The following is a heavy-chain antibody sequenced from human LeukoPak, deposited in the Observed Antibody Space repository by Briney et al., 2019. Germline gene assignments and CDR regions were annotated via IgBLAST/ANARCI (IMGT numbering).Heavy chain of an antibody. D-gene: IGHD1-7*01. CDR3: AKWHAKLLAFDS. CDR1: GASITSYY. V-gene: IGHV4-59*01. J-gene: IGHJ4*02. Sequence: NSSETLSLTCAVSGASITSYYWNWIRQSPGKGLEWIGYIHHTGKNWYNPPLQSRVTLSVDTSKSEFSLRLNSVTAADTAVYYCAKWHAKLLAFDSWGQGTLVTVSS. CDR2: IHHTGKN.